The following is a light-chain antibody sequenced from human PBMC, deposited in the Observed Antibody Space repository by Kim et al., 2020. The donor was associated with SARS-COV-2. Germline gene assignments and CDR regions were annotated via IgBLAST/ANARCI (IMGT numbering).Light chain of an antibody. Sequence: QSVPTYCTGTSGDVGGYDYVSWYQQHPGKAPQRMIYKVSKRPSGVPDRFSGSKSGNTASLTVSGLQAEDEADYYCSSYAGGNNVVFGGGTQLTVL. CDR2: KVS. CDR3: SSYAGGNNVV. V-gene: IGLV2-8*01. J-gene: IGLJ2*01. CDR1: SGDVGGYDY.